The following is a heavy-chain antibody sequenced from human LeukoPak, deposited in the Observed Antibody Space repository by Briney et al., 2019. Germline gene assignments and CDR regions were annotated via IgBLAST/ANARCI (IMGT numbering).Heavy chain of an antibody. CDR1: GFTFSSYA. J-gene: IGHJ3*02. CDR3: AKVDPHQGWYHMATVTSTAFDI. V-gene: IGHV3-23*01. CDR2: ISGSGGST. Sequence: GGSLRLSCAASGFTFSSYAMSWVRQAPGKGLEWVSAISGSGGSTYYADSVKGRFTISRDNSKNTLYLQMNSLRAEDTAVYYCAKVDPHQGWYHMATVTSTAFDIWGQGTMVTVSS. D-gene: IGHD4-17*01.